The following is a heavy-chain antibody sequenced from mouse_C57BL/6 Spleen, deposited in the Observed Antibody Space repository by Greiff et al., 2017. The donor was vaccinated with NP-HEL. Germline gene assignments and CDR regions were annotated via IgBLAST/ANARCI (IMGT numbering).Heavy chain of an antibody. CDR1: GYTFTSYG. J-gene: IGHJ2*01. D-gene: IGHD1-1*01. Sequence: VQLQQSGAELARPGASVKLSCKASGYTFTSYGISWVKQRTGQGLEWIGEIYPRSGNTYYNEKFKGKATLTADKSSSTAYMELRSLTSEDSAVYFCARFGIITTVVATPYYFDYWGQGTTLTVSS. CDR3: ARFGIITTVVATPYYFDY. CDR2: IYPRSGNT. V-gene: IGHV1-81*01.